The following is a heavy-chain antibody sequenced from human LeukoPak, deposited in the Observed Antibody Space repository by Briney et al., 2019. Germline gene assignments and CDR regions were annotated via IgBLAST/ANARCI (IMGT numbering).Heavy chain of an antibody. CDR2: ISSDGRST. Sequence: PGGSLRLSCAASGFTFSTYWMHWVRQTPGKGPVWVSRISSDGRSTYYADSVKGRFTISRDNAKNTLYLQMNSLRAEDTGVYYCARGARDGSGSYLFNYWGQGTLVTVSS. D-gene: IGHD3-10*01. CDR3: ARGARDGSGSYLFNY. CDR1: GFTFSTYW. V-gene: IGHV3-74*01. J-gene: IGHJ4*02.